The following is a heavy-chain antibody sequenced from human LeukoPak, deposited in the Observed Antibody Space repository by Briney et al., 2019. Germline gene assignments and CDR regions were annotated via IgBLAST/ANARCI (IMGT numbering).Heavy chain of an antibody. V-gene: IGHV4-61*02. CDR1: GGSISSGSYY. D-gene: IGHD3-10*01. CDR3: ARSPTGLLWFGELPSYYFDY. Sequence: PSQTLSLTCTVSGGSISSGSYYWSWIRQPAGKGLEWIGRIYTSGSTNYNPSLKSQVTISVDTSKNQFSLKLSSVTAADTAVYYCARSPTGLLWFGELPSYYFDYWGQGTLVTVSS. J-gene: IGHJ4*02. CDR2: IYTSGST.